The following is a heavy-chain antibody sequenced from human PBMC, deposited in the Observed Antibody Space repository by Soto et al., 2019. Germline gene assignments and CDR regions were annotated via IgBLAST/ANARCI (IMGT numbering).Heavy chain of an antibody. D-gene: IGHD1-7*01. CDR2: IYHSGST. V-gene: IGHV4-4*02. CDR1: GGSISSSNW. J-gene: IGHJ6*02. Sequence: PSETLSLTCAVSGGSISSSNWWSWVRQPPGKGLEWIGEIYHSGSTNCNPSLKSRVTISVDKSKNQFSLKLSSVTAADTAVYYCARRGTSYYYYGMDVWGQGTTVTVSS. CDR3: ARRGTSYYYYGMDV.